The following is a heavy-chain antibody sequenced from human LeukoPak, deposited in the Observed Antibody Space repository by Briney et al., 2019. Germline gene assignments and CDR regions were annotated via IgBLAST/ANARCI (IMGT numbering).Heavy chain of an antibody. J-gene: IGHJ5*02. Sequence: GASVKVSCKASGYTFTSYDINWVRQATGQGLEWMGWMNPNSGNTGYAQKFQGRVTMTRNTSISTAYMELSSLRSEDTAVYYCARGVTMVRGVIGAGDWFDPWGQGTLVTVSS. V-gene: IGHV1-8*01. D-gene: IGHD3-10*01. CDR1: GYTFTSYD. CDR2: MNPNSGNT. CDR3: ARGVTMVRGVIGAGDWFDP.